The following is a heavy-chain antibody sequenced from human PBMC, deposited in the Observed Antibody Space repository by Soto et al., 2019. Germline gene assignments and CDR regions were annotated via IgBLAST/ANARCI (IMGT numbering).Heavy chain of an antibody. CDR2: IRSKTNSYAT. J-gene: IGHJ4*02. CDR1: GFTFGGSA. CDR3: TRQTDAVQWLVVPTDYNFDY. Sequence: SLRLFCAASGFTFGGSAMHLVRQASGKGLEWVGHIRSKTNSYATAYAESVKGRFTISRDDSMNTAYLQMNSLKTEDTAVYFCTRQTDAVQWLVVPTDYNFDYWGQGTLVTVSS. V-gene: IGHV3-73*01. D-gene: IGHD6-19*01.